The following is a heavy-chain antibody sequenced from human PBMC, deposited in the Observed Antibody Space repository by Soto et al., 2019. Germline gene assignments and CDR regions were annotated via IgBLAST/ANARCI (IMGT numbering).Heavy chain of an antibody. V-gene: IGHV3-21*01. D-gene: IGHD6-19*01. CDR2: ISSSSSYI. CDR3: AREGYSSGWPTFDY. Sequence: GGSLRLSCAASGFTFSSYSMNWVRQAPGKGLEWVSSISSSSSYIYYADSVKGRFTISRDNAKNSLYLQMNSLRAEDTAVYYCAREGYSSGWPTFDYWGQGTLVTVSS. CDR1: GFTFSSYS. J-gene: IGHJ4*02.